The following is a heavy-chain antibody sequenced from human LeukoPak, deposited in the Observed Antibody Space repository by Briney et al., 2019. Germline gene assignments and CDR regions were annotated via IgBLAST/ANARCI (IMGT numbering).Heavy chain of an antibody. CDR3: XXXXXXXXXXXYGEWSGFDY. Sequence: GGSLRLSCAASGFTFSSYAMSWVRQAPGKGLEWVSAISGSGGSTYYADSVKGRFTISRDNSKNTLYLQMNSLRAEDTAVYYXXXXXXXXXXXXYGEWSGFDYWGQGTLVTVSS. J-gene: IGHJ4*02. V-gene: IGHV3-23*01. CDR2: ISGSGGST. D-gene: IGHD3-3*01. CDR1: GFTFSSYA.